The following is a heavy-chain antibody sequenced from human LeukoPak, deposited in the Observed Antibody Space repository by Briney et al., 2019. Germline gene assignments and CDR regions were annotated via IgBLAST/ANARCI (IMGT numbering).Heavy chain of an antibody. Sequence: VASVKVSCKASGYTFTGYYMHWVRQAPGQGLEWMGWINPNSGGTNYAQKFQGRVTMTRDTSISTAYMELSRLRSDDTAVYYCARVVARRGYFDYWGQGTLVTVSS. CDR3: ARVVARRGYFDY. V-gene: IGHV1-2*02. J-gene: IGHJ4*02. CDR1: GYTFTGYY. D-gene: IGHD2-21*01. CDR2: INPNSGGT.